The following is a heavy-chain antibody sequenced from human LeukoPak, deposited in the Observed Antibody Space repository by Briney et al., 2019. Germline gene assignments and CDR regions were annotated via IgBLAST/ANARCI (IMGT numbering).Heavy chain of an antibody. CDR1: GYTFTGYY. J-gene: IGHJ3*02. Sequence: ASVKVSCKASGYTFTGYYMHWVRQAPGQGLEWMGWINPNSGGTNYAQKFQGRVTMTRDTSISTAYMELSRLGSDDTAVYYCAREKVGATAGAAFDIWGQGTMVTVSS. V-gene: IGHV1-2*02. CDR3: AREKVGATAGAAFDI. CDR2: INPNSGGT. D-gene: IGHD1-26*01.